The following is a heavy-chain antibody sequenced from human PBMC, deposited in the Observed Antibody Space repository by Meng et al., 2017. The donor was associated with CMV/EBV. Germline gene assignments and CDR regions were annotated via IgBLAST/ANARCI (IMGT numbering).Heavy chain of an antibody. CDR1: GFTFSSYA. CDR3: ARDRGEADAFDI. V-gene: IGHV3-30*04. D-gene: IGHD3-10*01. Sequence: LSLTCAASGFTFSSYAMHWVRQAPGKGLEWVAVISYDGSNKYYADSVKGRFTISRDNSKNTLYLQMNSLRAEDTAAYYCARDRGEADAFDIWGQGTMVTVSS. CDR2: ISYDGSNK. J-gene: IGHJ3*02.